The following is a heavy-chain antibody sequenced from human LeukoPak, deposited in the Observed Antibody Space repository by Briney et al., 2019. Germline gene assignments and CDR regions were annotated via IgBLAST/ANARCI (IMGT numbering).Heavy chain of an antibody. CDR3: ARVGSYGQYYFDY. Sequence: PSETLSLTCTVSGGSISSYYWSWIRQPPGKGLEWIGYIHYSGSTNYNPSLTSRVTISVDTSTNQLSLKLSSVTAADTAVYYCARVGSYGQYYFDYWGQGTLVTVSS. CDR1: GGSISSYY. J-gene: IGHJ4*02. CDR2: IHYSGST. D-gene: IGHD5-18*01. V-gene: IGHV4-59*01.